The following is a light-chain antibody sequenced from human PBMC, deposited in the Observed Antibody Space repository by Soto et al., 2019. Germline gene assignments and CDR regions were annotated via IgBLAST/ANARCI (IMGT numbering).Light chain of an antibody. V-gene: IGLV2-8*01. J-gene: IGLJ2*01. CDR1: SSDVGGYNY. Sequence: QSVLTQPPSASGSPGQSVTISCTGTSSDVGGYNYVSWYQQHPGKAPKLIIFEVTKRPSGVPDRFSGSKSGNTASLTVSGLQAEDEADYYCSSYAGNNILVFGGGTKVTVL. CDR3: SSYAGNNILV. CDR2: EVT.